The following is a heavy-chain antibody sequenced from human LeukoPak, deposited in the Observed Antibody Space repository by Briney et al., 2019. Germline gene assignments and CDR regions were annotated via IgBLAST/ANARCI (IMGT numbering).Heavy chain of an antibody. CDR3: ARETRTGKNWFDS. CDR1: GYTFTSYG. J-gene: IGHJ5*01. CDR2: ISAYNGNT. D-gene: IGHD7-27*01. Sequence: EASVKVSCKASGYTFTSYGISWVRQAPGQGLEWMGWISAYNGNTNYAQKLQGRVTMTTDTPTSTAYMELRSLRSDDTAVYYCARETRTGKNWFDSWGQGTLVTVSS. V-gene: IGHV1-18*01.